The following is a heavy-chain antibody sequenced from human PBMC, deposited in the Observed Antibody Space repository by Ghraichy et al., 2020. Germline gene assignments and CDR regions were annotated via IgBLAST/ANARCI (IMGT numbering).Heavy chain of an antibody. CDR3: ARGCCSGGSCYPRSLHYFDY. Sequence: SETLSLTCAVYGGSFSGYYWSWIRQPPGKGLEWIGEINHSGSTNYNPSLKSRVTISVDTSKNQFSLKLSSVTAADTAVYYCARGCCSGGSCYPRSLHYFDYWGQGTLVTVSS. CDR2: INHSGST. J-gene: IGHJ4*02. D-gene: IGHD2-15*01. CDR1: GGSFSGYY. V-gene: IGHV4-34*01.